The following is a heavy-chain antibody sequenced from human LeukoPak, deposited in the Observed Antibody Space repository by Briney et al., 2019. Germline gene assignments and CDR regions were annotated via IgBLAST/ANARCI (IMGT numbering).Heavy chain of an antibody. D-gene: IGHD2-15*01. J-gene: IGHJ4*02. Sequence: SQTLSLTCTVSGGSISSGDYSWGWIRQPPGKGLEWIGYIYYSGSTYYNPSLKSRVTISVDTSKNQFSLKLSSVTAADTAVYYCAIARYCSGGSCYHFDYWGQGTLVTDSS. V-gene: IGHV4-30-4*01. CDR1: GGSISSGDYS. CDR2: IYYSGST. CDR3: AIARYCSGGSCYHFDY.